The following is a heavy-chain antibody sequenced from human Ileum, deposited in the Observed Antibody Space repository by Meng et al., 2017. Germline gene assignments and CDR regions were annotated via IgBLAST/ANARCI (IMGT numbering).Heavy chain of an antibody. CDR1: GFNFGDYY. CDR2: IKQDGSEK. V-gene: IGHV3-7*01. CDR3: ARDSQGPRS. J-gene: IGHJ4*02. Sequence: GGSLRLSCAASGFNFGDYYMSWIRQAPGKGLEWVANIKQDGSEKNYVDSVKGRFTVYRVNAEKSVSLQMDSLRVEDSGVYYCARDSQGPRSWGQGTRVTVSS.